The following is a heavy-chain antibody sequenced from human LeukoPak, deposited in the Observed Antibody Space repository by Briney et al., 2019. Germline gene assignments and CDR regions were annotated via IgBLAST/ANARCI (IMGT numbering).Heavy chain of an antibody. CDR2: INHSGST. V-gene: IGHV4-34*01. J-gene: IGHJ4*02. CDR1: GGSISSYY. Sequence: SETLSLTCTVSGGSISSYYWSWIRQPAGKGLEWIGEINHSGSTNYNPSLKSRVTISVDTSKNQFSLKLSSVTAADTAVYYCARGNPHMDTAMVINDYWGQGTLVTVSS. CDR3: ARGNPHMDTAMVINDY. D-gene: IGHD5-18*01.